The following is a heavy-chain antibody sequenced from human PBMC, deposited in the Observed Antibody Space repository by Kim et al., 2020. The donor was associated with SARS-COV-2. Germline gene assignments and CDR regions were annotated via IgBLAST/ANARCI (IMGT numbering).Heavy chain of an antibody. CDR3: ARDSSSSSGWSWFDP. V-gene: IGHV4-59*01. J-gene: IGHJ5*02. Sequence: PALESRVPISVDTSKNQFSLKLSSVTAADTAVYYCARDSSSSSGWSWFDPWGQGTLVTVSS. D-gene: IGHD6-19*01.